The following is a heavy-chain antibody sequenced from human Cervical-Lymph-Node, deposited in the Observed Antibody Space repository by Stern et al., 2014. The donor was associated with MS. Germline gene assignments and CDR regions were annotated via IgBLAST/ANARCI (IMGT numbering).Heavy chain of an antibody. Sequence: VQLVESGPGLVKPSQTLSLTCTVSGGSISSGSYYWSWIRQPAGKRLEWIGRMFSSGNTFYNPSLKSRVNISVDTSKNHFSLELSSVTAADTAVYYCARGYRFFDDWGQGTLVTVSS. CDR2: MFSSGNT. D-gene: IGHD3-16*02. J-gene: IGHJ4*02. CDR3: ARGYRFFDD. CDR1: GGSISSGSYY. V-gene: IGHV4-61*02.